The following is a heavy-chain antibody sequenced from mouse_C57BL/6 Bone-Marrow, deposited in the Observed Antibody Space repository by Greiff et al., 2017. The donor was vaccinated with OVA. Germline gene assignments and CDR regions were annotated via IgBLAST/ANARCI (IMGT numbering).Heavy chain of an antibody. V-gene: IGHV5-12*01. J-gene: IGHJ2*01. CDR3: ARPSSSYGYFDY. Sequence: EVNVVDSGGGLVQPGGSLKLSCAASGFTFSDYYMYWVRQTPEKRLEWVAYISNGGGSTYYPDTVKGRFTISRDNAKNTLYLQMSRLKSEDTAMYYCARPSSSYGYFDYWGQGTTLTVSS. CDR1: GFTFSDYY. D-gene: IGHD1-1*01. CDR2: ISNGGGST.